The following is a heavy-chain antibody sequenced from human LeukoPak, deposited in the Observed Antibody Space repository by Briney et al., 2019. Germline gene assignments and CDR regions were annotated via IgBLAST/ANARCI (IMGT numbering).Heavy chain of an antibody. D-gene: IGHD4-11*01. CDR1: GGSISSYY. CDR2: IYTSGST. CDR3: ARSTTTGSWNYFDY. J-gene: IGHJ4*02. Sequence: SETLSLTCTVSGGSISSYYWSWIRQPAGKGLERIGRIYTSGSTNYNPSLKSRVTMSVDTSENQFSLKLSSVTAADTAVYYCARSTTTGSWNYFDYWGQGTLVTVSS. V-gene: IGHV4-4*07.